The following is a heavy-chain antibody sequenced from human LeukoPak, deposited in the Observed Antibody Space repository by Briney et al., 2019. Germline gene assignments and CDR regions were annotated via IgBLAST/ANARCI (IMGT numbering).Heavy chain of an antibody. V-gene: IGHV3-30*18. CDR3: AKVDQTYYYDSSGYDY. CDR1: GFTLSSYG. D-gene: IGHD3-22*01. Sequence: PGGSLRLSCAASGFTLSSYGMHWVRQAPGKGLEWVAVISYDGSNKYYADSVKGRFTISRDNSKNTLYLQMNSLRAEDTAVYYCAKVDQTYYYDSSGYDYWGQGTLVPVSS. CDR2: ISYDGSNK. J-gene: IGHJ4*02.